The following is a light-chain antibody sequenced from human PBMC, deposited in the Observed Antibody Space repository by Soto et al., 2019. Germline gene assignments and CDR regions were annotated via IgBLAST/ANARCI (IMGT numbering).Light chain of an antibody. J-gene: IGKJ1*01. V-gene: IGKV3-15*01. CDR1: QSVSGN. CDR2: GAS. CDR3: QQYNNWPPA. Sequence: EIVMTQSPATLSVSPGERATLSCRTSQSVSGNLAWYQQKPGQAPRLLIYGASTRATGIPARFSGGGSGTEFTRTISSLQSEDFAVYYCQQYNNWPPAFGQGTKLEIK.